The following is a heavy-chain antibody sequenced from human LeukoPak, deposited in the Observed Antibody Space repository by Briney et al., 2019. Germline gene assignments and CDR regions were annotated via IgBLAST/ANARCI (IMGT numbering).Heavy chain of an antibody. V-gene: IGHV3-74*01. CDR1: GFTLSSYW. CDR2: INSDGSST. Sequence: GGSLRLSCAASGFTLSSYWMHWVRQAPGKGLVWVSRINSDGSSTSYADSVKGRFTISRDNAKNTLYLQMNSLRAEDTAVYYCARGVTTVITGLWNYWGQGTLVTVSS. J-gene: IGHJ4*02. CDR3: ARGVTTVITGLWNY. D-gene: IGHD4-17*01.